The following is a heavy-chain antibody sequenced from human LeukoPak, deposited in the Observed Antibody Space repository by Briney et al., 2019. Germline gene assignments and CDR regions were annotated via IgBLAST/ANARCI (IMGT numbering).Heavy chain of an antibody. J-gene: IGHJ4*02. V-gene: IGHV3-23*01. Sequence: GGSLRLSCAASGFTFSSYAMSWVRQAPGKGLEWVSAISGSGGSTYYADSVKGRFTISRDNSKNTLYLQMNSLRAEDTAVYYCAKDQRYSYGFDYFDYWGQGTLVTVSS. CDR2: ISGSGGST. CDR3: AKDQRYSYGFDYFDY. CDR1: GFTFSSYA. D-gene: IGHD5-18*01.